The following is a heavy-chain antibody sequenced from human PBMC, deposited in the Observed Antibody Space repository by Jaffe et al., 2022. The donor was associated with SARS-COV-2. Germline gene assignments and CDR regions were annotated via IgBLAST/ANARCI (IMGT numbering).Heavy chain of an antibody. Sequence: EVQLLESGGGLVQPGGSLRLSCAASGFTFSSYAMSWVRQAPGKGLEWVSAISGSGGSTYYADSVKGRFTISRDNSKNTLYLQMNSLRAEDTAVYYCARPYYDFWSAKMSDDYWGQGTLVTVSS. CDR2: ISGSGGST. V-gene: IGHV3-23*01. CDR1: GFTFSSYA. D-gene: IGHD3-3*01. CDR3: ARPYYDFWSAKMSDDY. J-gene: IGHJ4*02.